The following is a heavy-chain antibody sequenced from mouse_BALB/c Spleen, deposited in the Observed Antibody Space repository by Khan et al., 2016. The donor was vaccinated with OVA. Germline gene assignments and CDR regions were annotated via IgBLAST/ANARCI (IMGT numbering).Heavy chain of an antibody. CDR2: ISSYYGDA. CDR3: ARGGGGDRFAY. J-gene: IGHJ3*01. CDR1: GYTFTDFT. Sequence: QMQLEESGAELVRPGVSVKISCKGSGYTFTDFTVHWVKQSHVKSLEWIGVISSYYGDATYNQNFKDKATLTVDKSSSTAYMELARLTSEDSAIYVGARGGGGDRFAYWGQGTLVTVSA. V-gene: IGHV1S137*01.